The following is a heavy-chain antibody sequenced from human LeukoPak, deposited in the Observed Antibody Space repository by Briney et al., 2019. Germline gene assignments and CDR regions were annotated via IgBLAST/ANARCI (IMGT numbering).Heavy chain of an antibody. D-gene: IGHD6-13*01. Sequence: GASVKVSCRASGYTFTSYDINWVRQATGQGLEWMGWMNPNSGNTGYAQKFQGRVTMTRNTSIGTAYMEVSGLRSEDTAVYYCTRRAEGSGRQQAYWGQGTLVTVSS. CDR1: GYTFTSYD. CDR3: TRRAEGSGRQQAY. J-gene: IGHJ4*02. V-gene: IGHV1-8*01. CDR2: MNPNSGNT.